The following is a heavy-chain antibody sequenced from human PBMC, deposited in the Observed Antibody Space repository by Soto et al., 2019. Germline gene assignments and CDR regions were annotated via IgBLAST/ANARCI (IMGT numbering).Heavy chain of an antibody. CDR3: VKDGGYCSSSTCYSPRNHYFDS. D-gene: IGHD2-2*01. CDR2: IKFDGSEK. V-gene: IGHV3-7*03. J-gene: IGHJ4*02. CDR1: GFTFSDYW. Sequence: GGSLRLSCEASGFTFSDYWMSWVRQAPGKGPEWVANIKFDGSEKQYVDSVRGRFTISRDNSRNSLFLQMNSLRAGDTAVYYCVKDGGYCSSSTCYSPRNHYFDSWGQGTLVTVS.